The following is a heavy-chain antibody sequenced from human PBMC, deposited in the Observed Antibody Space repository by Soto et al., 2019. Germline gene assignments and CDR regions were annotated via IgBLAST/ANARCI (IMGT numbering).Heavy chain of an antibody. CDR2: IYYSGST. CDR3: ARHDYGGFGL. V-gene: IGHV4-39*01. CDR1: GGSISRTSYY. J-gene: IGHJ4*02. Sequence: QLQLQESGPGLVKPSETLSLTSTVSGGSISRTSYYWSWIRQPPGKGLEWIGSIYYSGSTYYNPSLRSRVTIAADTAKNQFSLLLSSVTAADTAVYYSARHDYGGFGLWGQGTLVTVSS. D-gene: IGHD4-17*01.